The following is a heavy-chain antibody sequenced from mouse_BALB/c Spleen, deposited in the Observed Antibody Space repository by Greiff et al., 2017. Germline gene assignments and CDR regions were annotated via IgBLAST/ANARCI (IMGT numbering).Heavy chain of an antibody. CDR1: GFTFSSYT. J-gene: IGHJ2*01. D-gene: IGHD2-4*01. Sequence: EVKVVESGGGLVQPGGSLKLSCAASGFTFSSYTMSWVRQTPEKRLEWVAYISNGGGSTYYPDTVKGRFTISRDNAKNTLYLQMSSLKSEDTAMYYCARQGITTDYFDYWGQGTTLTVSS. V-gene: IGHV5-12-2*01. CDR2: ISNGGGST. CDR3: ARQGITTDYFDY.